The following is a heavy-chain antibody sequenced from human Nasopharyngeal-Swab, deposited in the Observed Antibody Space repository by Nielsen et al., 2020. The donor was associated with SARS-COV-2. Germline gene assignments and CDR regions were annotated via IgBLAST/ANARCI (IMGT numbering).Heavy chain of an antibody. CDR1: GFAFSSYA. CDR3: AKDGWFGEQLGGYFDY. D-gene: IGHD3-10*01. V-gene: IGHV3-23*01. CDR2: FSGSSGKT. Sequence: GESLKISCAASGFAFSSYAMSWVRQTPGKGLEWVSSFSGSSGKTYYADYVKGRFTISRDTSKNTLYLQMNSLRAEDTAVYYCAKDGWFGEQLGGYFDYWGQGTLVTVSS. J-gene: IGHJ4*02.